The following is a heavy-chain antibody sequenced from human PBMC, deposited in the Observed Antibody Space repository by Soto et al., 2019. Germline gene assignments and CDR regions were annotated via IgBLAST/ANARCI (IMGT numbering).Heavy chain of an antibody. V-gene: IGHV3-48*02. J-gene: IGHJ4*02. D-gene: IGHD6-13*01. CDR2: INDRSSAI. CDR3: ARDRRWATDY. CDR1: GFSLSNYG. Sequence: PVVSPRISWAASGFSLSNYGMNWVRQAPGRGLEWVSHINDRSSAIYYADSVKGRFTISRDNAKNSLYLQINSLRDEDTAVYYCARDRRWATDYWGQGTLVTVSS.